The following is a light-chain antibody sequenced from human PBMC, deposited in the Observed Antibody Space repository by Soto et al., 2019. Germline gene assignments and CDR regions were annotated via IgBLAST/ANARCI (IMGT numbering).Light chain of an antibody. CDR1: QGIRNF. J-gene: IGKJ3*01. CDR3: QKYSSVPV. Sequence: DIQMTQSPTSLSASVGDRVTITCRASQGIRNFVAWYQQKQGKAPKLLIYAASTLQSGVPSRFGGSGSGTDFTLTINSLQPEDVATYSCQKYSSVPVFGPGTKVEIK. V-gene: IGKV1-27*01. CDR2: AAS.